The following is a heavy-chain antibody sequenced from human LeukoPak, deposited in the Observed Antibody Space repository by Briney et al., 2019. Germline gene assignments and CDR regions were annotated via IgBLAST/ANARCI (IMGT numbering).Heavy chain of an antibody. CDR1: GGSIGSSSYY. CDR2: IYYSGST. CDR3: AGLPGIAEFDY. V-gene: IGHV4-39*01. J-gene: IGHJ4*02. D-gene: IGHD6-13*01. Sequence: TSETLSLTCTVSGGSIGSSSYYWGWIRQPPGKGLEWIGSIYYSGSTYYNPSLKSRVTISVDTSKNQFSLKLSSVTAADTAVYYCAGLPGIAEFDYWGQGTLVTVSS.